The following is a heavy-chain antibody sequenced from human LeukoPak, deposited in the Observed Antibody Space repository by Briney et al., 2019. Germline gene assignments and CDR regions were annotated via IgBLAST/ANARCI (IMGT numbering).Heavy chain of an antibody. Sequence: PGGSLRLSCAASGFTFDDYAMHWVRQAPGKGLEWVSGISWNSGSISYAGSVKGRFTISRDNAKNSLYLQMNSLRAEDMALYYCAKGDSSGWPVPKYFDYWGQGTLVTVSS. D-gene: IGHD6-19*01. CDR2: ISWNSGSI. CDR3: AKGDSSGWPVPKYFDY. CDR1: GFTFDDYA. J-gene: IGHJ4*02. V-gene: IGHV3-9*03.